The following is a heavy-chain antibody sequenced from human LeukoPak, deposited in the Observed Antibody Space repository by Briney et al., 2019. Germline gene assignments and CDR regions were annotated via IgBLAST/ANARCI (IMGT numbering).Heavy chain of an antibody. J-gene: IGHJ4*02. CDR2: ISGSGGNT. D-gene: IGHD6-19*01. CDR3: AKGGYSSGWRNYFDY. Sequence: GGSLRLSCAASGFTFSSYAMSWVRQAPGKGLEWVSAISGSGGNTYYADSVKGRFTISRDNSKDTLYLQMNSLRAEDTAVYYCAKGGYSSGWRNYFDYWGQGTLVTVSS. V-gene: IGHV3-23*01. CDR1: GFTFSSYA.